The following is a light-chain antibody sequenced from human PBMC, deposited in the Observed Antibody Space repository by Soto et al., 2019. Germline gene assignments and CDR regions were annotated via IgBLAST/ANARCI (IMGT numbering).Light chain of an antibody. J-gene: IGKJ4*01. Sequence: IVMTQSPATLSVSPGERATLSCRASQSVSSNLAWYQQKPGQAPRLLIYGASTRATGIPARFSGSGSGTEFTITISSLQSEDFAVYYCQQYNNWPPLTLGGGTXV. CDR2: GAS. V-gene: IGKV3D-15*01. CDR3: QQYNNWPPLT. CDR1: QSVSSN.